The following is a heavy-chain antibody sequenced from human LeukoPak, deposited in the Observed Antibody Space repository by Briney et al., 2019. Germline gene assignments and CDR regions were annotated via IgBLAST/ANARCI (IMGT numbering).Heavy chain of an antibody. CDR2: IYSGGST. D-gene: IGHD6-19*01. CDR1: GFTVSSNY. CDR3: ARDRIAVAGDLSYYFDY. V-gene: IGHV3-66*01. J-gene: IGHJ4*02. Sequence: GGSLRLSCAASGFTVSSNYMSWVRQAPGKGLEWVSVIYSGGSTYYADSVKGRFTISRDNSKNTLYLQMNSLRAEETAVYYCARDRIAVAGDLSYYFDYWGQGTLVTVSS.